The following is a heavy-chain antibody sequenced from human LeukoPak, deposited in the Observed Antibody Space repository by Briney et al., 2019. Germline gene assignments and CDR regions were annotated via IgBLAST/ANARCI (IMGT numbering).Heavy chain of an antibody. CDR2: ISSSSSYI. V-gene: IGHV3-21*01. Sequence: GGSLRLSCAASGFTFSSYSMNWVRQAPGKGLEWVSSISSSSSYIYYADSVKGRFTISRDNAKNSLYLQMNSLRAEDTAVYYCARESSSWQLGGDTGFDYWGQGTLVTVSS. D-gene: IGHD6-13*01. CDR1: GFTFSSYS. J-gene: IGHJ4*02. CDR3: ARESSSWQLGGDTGFDY.